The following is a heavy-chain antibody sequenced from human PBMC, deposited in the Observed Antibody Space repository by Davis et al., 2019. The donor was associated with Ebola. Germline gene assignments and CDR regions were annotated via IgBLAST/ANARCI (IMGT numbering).Heavy chain of an antibody. CDR1: GFTFSSYG. V-gene: IGHV3-30*18. CDR3: AKDTSSWYVFDY. D-gene: IGHD6-13*01. CDR2: ISYDGSNK. J-gene: IGHJ4*02. Sequence: GGSLRLSCAASGFTFSSYGMHWVRQAPGKGLEWVAVISYDGSNKYYAESVKGRFTISRDNSKNTLYLQMNSLRAEDTAVYYCAKDTSSWYVFDYWGQGTLVTVSS.